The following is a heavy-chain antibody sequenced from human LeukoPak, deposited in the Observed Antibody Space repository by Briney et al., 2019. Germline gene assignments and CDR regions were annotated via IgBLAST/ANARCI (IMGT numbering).Heavy chain of an antibody. CDR3: AKAANEWELLAGYFDY. V-gene: IGHV3-23*01. J-gene: IGHJ4*02. CDR1: GFTFSNYA. CDR2: ISASGGST. Sequence: GGSLRPSCAASGFTFSNYAMSWVRQAPGKGLQWVSGISASGGSTYYADSVKGRFTISRDNSKNTLYLQMNSLRAEDTAVYYCAKAANEWELLAGYFDYWGQGTLVTVSS. D-gene: IGHD1-26*01.